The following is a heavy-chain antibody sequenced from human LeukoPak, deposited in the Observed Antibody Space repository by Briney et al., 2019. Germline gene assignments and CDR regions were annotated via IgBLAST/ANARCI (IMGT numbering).Heavy chain of an antibody. CDR3: ARAAIFGVVIMRDAFDI. V-gene: IGHV1-46*01. CDR1: GYTFTSYY. CDR2: INPSGGST. D-gene: IGHD3-3*01. Sequence: GASVKVSCKASGYTFTSYYMHWVRQAPGQGLEWMGIINPSGGSTSYAQKFRGRVTMTRDTSTSTVYMELSSLRSEDTAVYYCARAAIFGVVIMRDAFDIWGQGTMVTVSS. J-gene: IGHJ3*02.